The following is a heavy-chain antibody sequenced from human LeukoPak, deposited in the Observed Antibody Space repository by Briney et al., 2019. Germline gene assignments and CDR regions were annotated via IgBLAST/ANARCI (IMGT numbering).Heavy chain of an antibody. CDR1: GGSIRSSSYY. CDR2: INYSGSA. D-gene: IGHD6-6*01. J-gene: IGHJ4*02. Sequence: PSETLSLTCTVSGGSIRSSSYYWGWIRQPPGKGLEWIGSINYSGSAYYNPSLKSRITISVDTSKSQFSLKLNSVTAADTAVYCCARPYSSSSYYYFDYWGQGTLVTVSS. CDR3: ARPYSSSSYYYFDY. V-gene: IGHV4-39*01.